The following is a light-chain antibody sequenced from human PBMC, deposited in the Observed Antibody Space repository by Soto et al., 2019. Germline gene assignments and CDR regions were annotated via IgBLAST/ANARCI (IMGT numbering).Light chain of an antibody. Sequence: EIVLTQSPGTLSLSPGERATLSCRASRSVSNSYIAWYQQKPGQAPRLLIYGASSRATGIPDRFSGSGSGTDSTLTISGLEPEDFAVYCCQQYGSSPWTFGQGTKVEIK. V-gene: IGKV3-20*01. J-gene: IGKJ1*01. CDR1: RSVSNSY. CDR3: QQYGSSPWT. CDR2: GAS.